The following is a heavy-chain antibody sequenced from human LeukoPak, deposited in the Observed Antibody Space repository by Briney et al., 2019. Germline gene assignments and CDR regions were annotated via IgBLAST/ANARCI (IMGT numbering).Heavy chain of an antibody. D-gene: IGHD7-27*01. Sequence: GGSLRLSCAASGFTFSDYSMNWVRQAPGKGPEWLSYIVSSSHVKHYADSVMGRFTISRDNAKSSLYLQVDSLRTDDTAVYYCAREDDDWGPNTFDLWGPGKKVTVS. CDR2: IVSSSHVK. V-gene: IGHV3-48*01. J-gene: IGHJ3*01. CDR3: AREDDDWGPNTFDL. CDR1: GFTFSDYS.